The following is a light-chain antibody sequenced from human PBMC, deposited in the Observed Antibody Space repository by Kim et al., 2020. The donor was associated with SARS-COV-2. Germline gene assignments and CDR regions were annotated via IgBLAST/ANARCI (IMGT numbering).Light chain of an antibody. CDR1: SLRSYD. V-gene: IGLV3-19*01. J-gene: IGLJ3*02. CDR3: NSRDSSGNLWV. CDR2: GKN. Sequence: ALGQTVCITCQGDSLRSYDASWYQQKPGQAPVLVIYGKNNRPSGIPDRFSGSSSGNTASLTITGAQAEDEADYYCNSRDSSGNLWVFGGGTQLTVL.